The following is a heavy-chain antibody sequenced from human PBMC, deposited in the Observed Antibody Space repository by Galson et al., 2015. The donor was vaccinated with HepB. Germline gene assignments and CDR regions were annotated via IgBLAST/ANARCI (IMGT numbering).Heavy chain of an antibody. D-gene: IGHD4-23*01. V-gene: IGHV4-59*08. Sequence: LSLTCTVSGGSISSYYWSWIRQPPGKGLEWIGYIYYSGSTNYNPSLKSRVTISVDTSKNQFSLKLSSVTAADTAVYYCARFGGNSVVESFDYWGQGTLVTVSS. J-gene: IGHJ4*02. CDR2: IYYSGST. CDR1: GGSISSYY. CDR3: ARFGGNSVVESFDY.